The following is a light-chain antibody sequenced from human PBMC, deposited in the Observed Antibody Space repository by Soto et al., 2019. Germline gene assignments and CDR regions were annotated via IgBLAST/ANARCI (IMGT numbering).Light chain of an antibody. Sequence: DIVMTQSPDSLAVSLGERATINCKSSQSVLFNSNSKNYLAWYQQKPGQPPKLLIYWASTRKSGVPDRFSGSRSGTDFTLTITVQQAEDESVYYCQQYYSDPPRTFGGGTKVEIK. CDR3: QQYYSDPPRT. CDR1: QSVLFNSNSKNY. J-gene: IGKJ4*01. CDR2: WAS. V-gene: IGKV4-1*01.